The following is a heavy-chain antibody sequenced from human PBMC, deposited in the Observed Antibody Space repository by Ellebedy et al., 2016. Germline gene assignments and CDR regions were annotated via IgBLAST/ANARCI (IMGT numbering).Heavy chain of an antibody. CDR3: RQGHYADL. CDR2: ITSSSSYI. J-gene: IGHJ4*02. D-gene: IGHD4-17*01. CDR1: GFTLSDYS. V-gene: IGHV3-21*01. Sequence: GGSLRLSXAASGFTLSDYSMNWVRQAPGKGLEWVSSITSSSSYIFYADSVKGRFTISRDSSKNTVYLRMNNLRAEDTAVYYCRQGHYADLWGQGTLVTVSS.